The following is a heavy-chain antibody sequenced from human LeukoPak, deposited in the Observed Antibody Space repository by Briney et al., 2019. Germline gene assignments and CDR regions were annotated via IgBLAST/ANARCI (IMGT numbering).Heavy chain of an antibody. V-gene: IGHV3-11*06. CDR1: GFTFNDYF. CDR2: ISSAGTFT. D-gene: IGHD6-13*01. CDR3: ARSSIAATGNFQY. Sequence: GGSLRLSCTASGFTFNDYFMNWIRQTPGKGLDWVSYISSAGTFTSYAESVKGRFTISRDNAKFSLHLQMNSLRAEDTAVYYCARSSIAATGNFQYWGQGTLVTVSS. J-gene: IGHJ4*02.